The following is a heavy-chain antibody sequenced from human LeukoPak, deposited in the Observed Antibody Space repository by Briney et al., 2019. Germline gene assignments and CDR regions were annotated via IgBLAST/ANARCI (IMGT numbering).Heavy chain of an antibody. V-gene: IGHV3-48*02. CDR3: ARERIVGATTDWFDP. CDR1: GFTFSSYN. J-gene: IGHJ5*02. D-gene: IGHD1-26*01. Sequence: PGGSLRLSCAASGFTFSSYNMNWVRQAPGKGLEWVSYISSSSSTIYYADSVKGRFTISRDNAKNSLYLQMNSLRDEDTAVYYCARERIVGATTDWFDPWGQGTLVTVSS. CDR2: ISSSSSTI.